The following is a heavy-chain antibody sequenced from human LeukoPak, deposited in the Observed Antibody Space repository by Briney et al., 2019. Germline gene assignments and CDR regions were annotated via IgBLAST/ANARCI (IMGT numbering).Heavy chain of an antibody. J-gene: IGHJ6*02. CDR1: GYTFTNYI. V-gene: IGHV1-3*01. D-gene: IGHD3-16*01. CDR2: INAGNGDT. Sequence: AXXKVSCKASGYTFTNYILHWVRQAPGQRLEWMGWINAGNGDTEYSQKFQGRVTSTRDTSANTVYMDLRSLRSEDTAVYYCARVVTRLREGAYQYDLDVWGQGTTVTVSS. CDR3: ARVVTRLREGAYQYDLDV.